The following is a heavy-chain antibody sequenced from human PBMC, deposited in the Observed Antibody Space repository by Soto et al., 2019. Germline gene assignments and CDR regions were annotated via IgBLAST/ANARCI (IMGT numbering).Heavy chain of an antibody. V-gene: IGHV1-2*02. CDR2: IHPNSGGT. J-gene: IGHJ4*02. CDR1: GYTFTGYH. Sequence: QVQLVQSGAEVKKPGASVKVSCKASGYTFTGYHMHWVRQAPGQGLEWMGWIHPNSGGTSYAQKFQGRVTMPRDTSISTAYMELSRLRSDDTAVYYCARILSEEVGALHYWGQGTLVTVSS. D-gene: IGHD1-26*01. CDR3: ARILSEEVGALHY.